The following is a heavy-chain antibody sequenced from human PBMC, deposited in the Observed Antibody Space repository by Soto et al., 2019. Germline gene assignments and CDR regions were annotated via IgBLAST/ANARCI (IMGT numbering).Heavy chain of an antibody. Sequence: SETLSLTCTVSGGSINSGGYYWSWIRQVPGKCLEWIGFIYYSGSTYYNPSLKSRLTISLDTSRGQFSLKLSSVTAADTALYYCARSGSDYWYYFDYWGQGTMVTVSS. CDR3: ARSGSDYWYYFDY. D-gene: IGHD3-10*01. CDR2: IYYSGST. V-gene: IGHV4-31*03. J-gene: IGHJ4*02. CDR1: GGSINSGGYY.